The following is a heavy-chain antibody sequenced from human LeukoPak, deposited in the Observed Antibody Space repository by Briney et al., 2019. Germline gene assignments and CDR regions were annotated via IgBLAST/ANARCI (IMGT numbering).Heavy chain of an antibody. CDR2: ISSGGDSI. D-gene: IGHD3-10*01. CDR1: GITFSDHF. J-gene: IGHJ6*03. V-gene: IGHV3-11*04. CDR3: ASGSYGSGFYYFYYMDV. Sequence: GGSLRLSCAASGITFSDHFMSWIRQAPGKGLEWLSYISSGGDSIYYADSVKGRFTISRDNAKNSVSLQMNSLRAEDTAVYYCASGSYGSGFYYFYYMDVWGKGTTVTVSS.